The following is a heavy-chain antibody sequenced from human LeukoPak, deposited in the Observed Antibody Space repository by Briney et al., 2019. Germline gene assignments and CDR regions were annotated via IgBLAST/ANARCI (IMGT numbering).Heavy chain of an antibody. J-gene: IGHJ6*04. CDR3: ARDPGGYSSGGEPDV. CDR1: GFTFSSYE. D-gene: IGHD6-19*01. V-gene: IGHV3-48*03. CDR2: ISSSGSTI. Sequence: GGSLRLSCAASGFTFSSYEMNWVRQAPGKGLEWVSYISSSGSTIYYADSVRGRFTISRDNAKNSLYLQMNSLRAEDMAVYYCARDPGGYSSGGEPDVWGKGTTVTVSS.